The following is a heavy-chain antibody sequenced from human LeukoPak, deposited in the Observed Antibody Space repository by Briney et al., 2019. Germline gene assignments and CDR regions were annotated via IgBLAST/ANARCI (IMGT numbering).Heavy chain of an antibody. V-gene: IGHV1-2*02. Sequence: ASVKVSCKASGYTFTDYYMHWVRQAPGQGLEWMGWINPDSGGTNYAQKFQGRVTMTRDTSISTAYMELSSLRSDDTAMYYCARSYSGFGYALHDYWGQGTLVTVSS. CDR1: GYTFTDYY. J-gene: IGHJ4*02. CDR3: ARSYSGFGYALHDY. CDR2: INPDSGGT. D-gene: IGHD1-26*01.